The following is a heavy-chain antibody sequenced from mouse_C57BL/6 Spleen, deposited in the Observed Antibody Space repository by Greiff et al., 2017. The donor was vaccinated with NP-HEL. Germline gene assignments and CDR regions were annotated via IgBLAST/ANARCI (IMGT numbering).Heavy chain of an antibody. J-gene: IGHJ2*01. D-gene: IGHD4-1*01. CDR2: ISDGGSYT. CDR1: GFTFSSYA. Sequence: EVQLVESGGGLVKPGGSLKLSCAASGFTFSSYAMSWVRQTPEKRLEWVATISDGGSYTYYPDNVKGRFTISRDNAKNNLYLQMSHLKSEDKAMYYCARGGLGGGFDYWGQGTTLTVSS. CDR3: ARGGLGGGFDY. V-gene: IGHV5-4*01.